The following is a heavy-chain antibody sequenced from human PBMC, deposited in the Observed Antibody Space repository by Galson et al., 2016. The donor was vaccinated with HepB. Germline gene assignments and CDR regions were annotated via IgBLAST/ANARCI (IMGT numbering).Heavy chain of an antibody. V-gene: IGHV3-30*04. Sequence: SLRLSCAASGFTFSSYAMHWVRQAPGKGLEWVTFVSYDGRNKYYADSVKGRFTISRDNAKNSHYLQMNSLRAEDTAVYYCARDPGIAASNRVGENAFDIWGQGTMVTVSS. CDR2: VSYDGRNK. CDR1: GFTFSSYA. CDR3: ARDPGIAASNRVGENAFDI. D-gene: IGHD6-13*01. J-gene: IGHJ3*02.